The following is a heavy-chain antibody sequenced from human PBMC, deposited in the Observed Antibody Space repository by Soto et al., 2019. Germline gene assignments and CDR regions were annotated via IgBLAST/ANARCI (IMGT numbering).Heavy chain of an antibody. CDR3: ASGAVVVPAATNYYYYGMDV. CDR2: IIPIFGTA. J-gene: IGHJ6*02. Sequence: QVQLVQSGAEVKKPGSSVKVSCKASGGTFSSYAISWVRQAPGQGLEWMGGIIPIFGTANYAQKFQGRVTLTVDESTSTAYMGLSSMSSEDTAVYYCASGAVVVPAATNYYYYGMDVWGQGTTVTVSS. V-gene: IGHV1-69*12. CDR1: GGTFSSYA. D-gene: IGHD2-2*01.